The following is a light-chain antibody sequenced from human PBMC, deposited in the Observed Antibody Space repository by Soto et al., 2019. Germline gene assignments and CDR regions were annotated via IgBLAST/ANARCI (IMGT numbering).Light chain of an antibody. Sequence: QSALTQPASVSGSPGQSITISCTGTSSDVGGYNYVSWYQQHPGKAPKLMIYDVINRPSRVSNRFSGSKSGNSASLTNSGLQAEDEADYYCSSYTSSSTYVVFGGGTKLTVL. J-gene: IGLJ2*01. V-gene: IGLV2-14*03. CDR3: SSYTSSSTYVV. CDR1: SSDVGGYNY. CDR2: DVI.